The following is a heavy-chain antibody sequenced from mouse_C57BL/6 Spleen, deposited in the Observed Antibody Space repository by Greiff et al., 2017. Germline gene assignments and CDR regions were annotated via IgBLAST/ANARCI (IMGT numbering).Heavy chain of an antibody. V-gene: IGHV1-80*01. J-gene: IGHJ4*01. D-gene: IGHD3-3*01. CDR3: ARGGQYINYAMDY. CDR1: GYAFSSYW. Sequence: VQLQESGAELVKPGASVKISCKASGYAFSSYWMNWVKQRPGKGLEWIGQIYPGDGDTNYNGKFKGKDTLTADKSSSTAYMQLSSLTSEDSAVYFCARGGQYINYAMDYWGQGTSVTGSS. CDR2: IYPGDGDT.